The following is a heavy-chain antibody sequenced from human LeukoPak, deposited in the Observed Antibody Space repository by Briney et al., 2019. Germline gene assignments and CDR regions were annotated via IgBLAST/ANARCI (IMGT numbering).Heavy chain of an antibody. D-gene: IGHD2-2*01. Sequence: GGSLRLSCEASGFTFTSCAMTWARQAPGKGLEWVSAISDSGGTTYYADSVKGRFTISRDNSKNTLYLQMNSLRAEDTAVYYCAKLAGPEQLISYFDYWGQGTLVTVSS. CDR1: GFTFTSCA. J-gene: IGHJ4*02. V-gene: IGHV3-23*01. CDR3: AKLAGPEQLISYFDY. CDR2: ISDSGGTT.